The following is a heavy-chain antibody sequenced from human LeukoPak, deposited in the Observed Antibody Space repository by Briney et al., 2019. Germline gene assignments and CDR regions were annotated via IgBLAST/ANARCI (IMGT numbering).Heavy chain of an antibody. Sequence: GGSLRLSCAASGFTFSSYWMSWVREAPGKGLEWVANIKQDGSEKFYVDSVKGRFTISRDNSKNTLYLQMNSLRAEDTAVYYCANLDDYWGQGTLVTLSS. CDR1: GFTFSSYW. D-gene: IGHD1-1*01. CDR3: ANLDDY. CDR2: IKQDGSEK. V-gene: IGHV3-7*01. J-gene: IGHJ4*02.